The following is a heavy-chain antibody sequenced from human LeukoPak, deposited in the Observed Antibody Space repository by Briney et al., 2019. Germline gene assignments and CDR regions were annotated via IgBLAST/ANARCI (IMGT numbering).Heavy chain of an antibody. J-gene: IGHJ4*02. CDR2: VYYSGST. CDR3: ARSELLWFGGVNSGFDY. Sequence: SETLSLTCTVSGGSISSYYWSWIRQPPGKGLEWIGYVYYSGSTNYNPSLKSRVTISVDTSKNQFSLKLSSVTAADTAVYYCARSELLWFGGVNSGFDYWGQGTLVTVPS. V-gene: IGHV4-59*01. D-gene: IGHD3-10*01. CDR1: GGSISSYY.